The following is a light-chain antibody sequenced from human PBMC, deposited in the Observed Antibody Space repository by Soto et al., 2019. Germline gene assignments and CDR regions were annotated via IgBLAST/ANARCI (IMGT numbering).Light chain of an antibody. Sequence: QSALTQPASVSGSPGQSITISCTGTSSDVGGYNYVSWYQQHPGKAPKLMIYEVSNRPSGVSNRFSGSKSGNTASLTISGLQAVDEADYYCSSYTSSSTGVFGTGTKVTVL. V-gene: IGLV2-14*01. CDR3: SSYTSSSTGV. CDR1: SSDVGGYNY. J-gene: IGLJ1*01. CDR2: EVS.